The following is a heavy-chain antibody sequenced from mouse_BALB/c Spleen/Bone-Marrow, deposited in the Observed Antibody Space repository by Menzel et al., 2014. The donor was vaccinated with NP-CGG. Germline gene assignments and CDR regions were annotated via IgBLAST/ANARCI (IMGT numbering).Heavy chain of an antibody. CDR3: ARDYLYYFDY. D-gene: IGHD2-1*01. CDR2: IRNKANGYTT. V-gene: IGHV7-3*02. CDR1: GFTFTDHY. J-gene: IGHJ2*01. Sequence: VQLKESGGGLVQPGGFLRLSCATSGFTFTDHYMSWVRQPPGKALEWLGFIRNKANGYTTEYSASVKGRFTSSRDNSQSIGYLQMNTLRAEDRTTYYCARDYLYYFDYWGQGTTVTVSS.